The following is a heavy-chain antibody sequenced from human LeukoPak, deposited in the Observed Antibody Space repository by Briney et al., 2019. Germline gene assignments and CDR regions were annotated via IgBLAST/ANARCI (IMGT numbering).Heavy chain of an antibody. CDR3: ARLALRLVPEY. V-gene: IGHV4-39*01. CDR2: IYYTGST. D-gene: IGHD3-10*01. J-gene: IGHJ4*02. CDR1: GGSISSSSYY. Sequence: SGTLSLTCTVSGGSISSSSYYWGWIRQPPGKGLEWIGNIYYTGSTQYNPSLKSRVTMSVDTSKNQFSLKLSSVTAADTAVYFCARLALRLVPEYWGQGTLVAVSS.